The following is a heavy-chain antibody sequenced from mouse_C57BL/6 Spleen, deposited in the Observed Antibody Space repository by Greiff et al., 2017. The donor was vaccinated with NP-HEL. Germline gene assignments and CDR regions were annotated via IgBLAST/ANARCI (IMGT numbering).Heavy chain of an antibody. CDR2: IDPSDSYT. CDR1: GYTFTSYW. Sequence: QVQLQQPGAELVKPGASVKLSCKASGYTFTSYWMQWVKQRPGQGLEWIGEIDPSDSYTNYNQKFKGKATLTVDTSSSTAYMQLSSLTSEDSAVYYCARYYEKAWFAYWGQGTLVTVSA. CDR3: ARYYEKAWFAY. V-gene: IGHV1-50*01. J-gene: IGHJ3*01. D-gene: IGHD2-4*01.